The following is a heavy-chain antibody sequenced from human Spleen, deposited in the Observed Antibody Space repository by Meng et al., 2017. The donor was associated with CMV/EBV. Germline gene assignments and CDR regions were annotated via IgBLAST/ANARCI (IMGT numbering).Heavy chain of an antibody. Sequence: GESLKISCGASGFTFGGYTMHWVRRVPGKGLEWVSLISWNGDSTVYADSVKGRFTVSRDNSKNSLYLEMNSLRAEDTAVYFCARDELASFTSTSCYIRHNSSPYYYYGIDVWGQGTTVTVSS. J-gene: IGHJ6*02. CDR1: GFTFGGYT. D-gene: IGHD2-2*02. V-gene: IGHV3-43*01. CDR3: ARDELASFTSTSCYIRHNSSPYYYYGIDV. CDR2: ISWNGDST.